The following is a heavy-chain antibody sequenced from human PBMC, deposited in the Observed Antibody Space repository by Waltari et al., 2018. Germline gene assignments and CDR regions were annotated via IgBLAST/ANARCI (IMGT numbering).Heavy chain of an antibody. CDR1: AGSISSYY. J-gene: IGHJ3*02. CDR3: ARDGGSYYSQAFDI. CDR2: IYYSGST. D-gene: IGHD1-26*01. V-gene: IGHV4-59*01. Sequence: QVQLQESGPGLVKPSETLSLTCPVSAGSISSYYLSWIRQPPGKGLEWIGYIYYSGSTNYNPSLKSRVTISVDTSKNQFSLKLSSVTAADTAVYYCARDGGSYYSQAFDIWGQGTMVTVSS.